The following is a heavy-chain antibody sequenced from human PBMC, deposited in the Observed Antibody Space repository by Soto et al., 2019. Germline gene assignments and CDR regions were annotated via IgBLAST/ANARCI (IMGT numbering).Heavy chain of an antibody. Sequence: GGSLRLSCAASGFTFSSYAMSWVRQAPGEGLEWVSLISWDGGSTYYADSVKGRFTISRDNSKNSLYLQMNSLRAEDTALYHCAKSSIAGYYYYYGMEVWGQGTTVTVSS. D-gene: IGHD6-6*01. CDR2: ISWDGGST. CDR1: GFTFSSYA. V-gene: IGHV3-43D*04. CDR3: AKSSIAGYYYYYGMEV. J-gene: IGHJ6*02.